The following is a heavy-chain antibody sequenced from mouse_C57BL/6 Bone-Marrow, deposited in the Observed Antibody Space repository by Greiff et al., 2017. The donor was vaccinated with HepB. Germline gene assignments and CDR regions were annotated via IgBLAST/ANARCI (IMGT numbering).Heavy chain of an antibody. J-gene: IGHJ2*01. D-gene: IGHD1-1*01. Sequence: EVQLQQSGAELVRPGASVKLSCTASGFNIKDDYMHWVKQRPEQGLEWIGWIDPENGDTEYASKFQGKATITADTSSNTAYLQLSSLTSEDTAVYYGTTRHTVTPDYWGQGTTLTVSS. CDR1: GFNIKDDY. CDR3: TTRHTVTPDY. CDR2: IDPENGDT. V-gene: IGHV14-4*01.